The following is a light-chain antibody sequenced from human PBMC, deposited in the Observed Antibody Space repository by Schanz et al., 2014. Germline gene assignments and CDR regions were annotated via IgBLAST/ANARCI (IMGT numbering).Light chain of an antibody. J-gene: IGLJ3*02. Sequence: QSALTQPASVSGSPGQSITISCTGTSSDVGGYNYVSWYQQHPGKAPKLMIYEVNKRPSGVPDRFSGSKSGTSASLAISGLQSEDEAAYYCAAWDDSLNGWVFGGGTKLTVL. CDR2: EVN. V-gene: IGLV2-14*01. CDR3: AAWDDSLNGWV. CDR1: SSDVGGYNY.